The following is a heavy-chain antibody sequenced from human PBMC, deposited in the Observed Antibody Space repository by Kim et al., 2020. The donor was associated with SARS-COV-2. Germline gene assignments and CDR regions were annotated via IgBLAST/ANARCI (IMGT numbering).Heavy chain of an antibody. CDR1: GFTFSNAW. CDR3: TTEYYYGSGSYYNEGYYSSGWAA. J-gene: IGHJ1*01. D-gene: IGHD3-10*01. CDR2: IKSKTDGGTT. V-gene: IGHV3-15*01. Sequence: GGSLRLSCAASGFTFSNAWMSWVRQAPGKGLEWVGRIKSKTDGGTTDYAAPVKGRFTISRDDSKNTLYLQMNSLKTEDTAVYYCTTEYYYGSGSYYNEGYYSSGWAAGGQGTRVTV.